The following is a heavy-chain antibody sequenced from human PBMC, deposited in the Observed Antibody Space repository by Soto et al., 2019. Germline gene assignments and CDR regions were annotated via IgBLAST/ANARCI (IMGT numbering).Heavy chain of an antibody. D-gene: IGHD5-12*01. CDR1: GGSFSSYT. J-gene: IGHJ4*02. Sequence: ASVKVSCKASGGSFSSYTISWVRQAPGQGLEWMGRIIPILGIANYAQKFQGRVTITADKSTSTAYMELSSLRSEDTAVYYCASESGAPGLRAFFAYWGKGTLVTVSS. V-gene: IGHV1-69*02. CDR2: IIPILGIA. CDR3: ASESGAPGLRAFFAY.